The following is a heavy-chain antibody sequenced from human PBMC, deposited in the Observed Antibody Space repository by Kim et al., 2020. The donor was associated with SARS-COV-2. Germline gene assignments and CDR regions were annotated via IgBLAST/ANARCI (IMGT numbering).Heavy chain of an antibody. CDR3: ARLKGRYCSGGSCGLFHYYYGMDV. V-gene: IGHV4-34*01. Sequence: SETLSLTCAVYGGSFSGYYWSWIRQPPGKGLEWIGEINHSGSTNYNPSLKSRVTISVDTSKNQFSLKLSSVTAADTAVYYCARLKGRYCSGGSCGLFHYYYGMDVWGQGTTVTVSS. J-gene: IGHJ6*02. D-gene: IGHD2-15*01. CDR2: INHSGST. CDR1: GGSFSGYY.